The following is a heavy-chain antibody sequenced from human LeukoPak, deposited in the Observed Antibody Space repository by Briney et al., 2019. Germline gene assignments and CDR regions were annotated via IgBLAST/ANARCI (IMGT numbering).Heavy chain of an antibody. Sequence: ASVKVSCKASGFTFTSSAAQWVRQARGQRLEWIGWIVVGSGNTNYAQKFQERVTITRDMSTSTAYMELSSLRSEDTAVYYCVAGSAIRFLEWLSPDFDYWGQGTLVTVSS. J-gene: IGHJ4*02. D-gene: IGHD3-3*01. CDR3: VAGSAIRFLEWLSPDFDY. CDR1: GFTFTSSA. V-gene: IGHV1-58*01. CDR2: IVVGSGNT.